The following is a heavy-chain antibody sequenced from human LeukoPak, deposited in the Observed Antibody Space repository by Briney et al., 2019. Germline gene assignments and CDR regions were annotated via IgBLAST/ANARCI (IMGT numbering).Heavy chain of an antibody. CDR2: ISSSSSYI. Sequence: KPGGSLRLSCAASGFTFGTYAMSWVRRAPGKGLEWVSSISSSSSYINYADSVKGRFTISRDNAKNSLYLQMNSLRAEDTAVYYCARDKHSSSTFDYWGQGTLVTVSS. V-gene: IGHV3-21*01. J-gene: IGHJ4*02. CDR3: ARDKHSSSTFDY. D-gene: IGHD6-6*01. CDR1: GFTFGTYA.